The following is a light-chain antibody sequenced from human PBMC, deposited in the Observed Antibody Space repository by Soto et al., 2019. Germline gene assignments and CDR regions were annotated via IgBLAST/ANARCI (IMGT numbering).Light chain of an antibody. CDR3: ETWDSNIHV. V-gene: IGLV4-60*02. Sequence: QPVLTQSSSASASLGSSVKLTCTLSSGHSSYIIAWHQQQPGKAPRYLMKLEGSGSYNKGSGVPDRFSGSSSGADRYLTISNLQFEDEADYYCETWDSNIHVFGGGTKVTVL. CDR2: LEGSGSY. J-gene: IGLJ3*02. CDR1: SGHSSYI.